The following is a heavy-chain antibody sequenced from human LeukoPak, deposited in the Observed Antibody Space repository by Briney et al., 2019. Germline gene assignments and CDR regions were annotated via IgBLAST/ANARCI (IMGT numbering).Heavy chain of an antibody. J-gene: IGHJ4*02. CDR3: ARDGPGIAAAEGRDY. Sequence: ASVKVSCKASGYTFTSYGISWVRQAPGQGLEWMGWISAYNGNTNYAQKLQGRVTMTTDTSTSTAYMELRSLRSDDTAVYYCARDGPGIAAAEGRDYWGQGTLVTVSS. CDR1: GYTFTSYG. CDR2: ISAYNGNT. D-gene: IGHD6-13*01. V-gene: IGHV1-18*01.